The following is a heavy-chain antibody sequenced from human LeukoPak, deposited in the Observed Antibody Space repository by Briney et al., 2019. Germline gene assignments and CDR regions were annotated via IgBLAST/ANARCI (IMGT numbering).Heavy chain of an antibody. CDR1: GGSISSYY. Sequence: SETLSLTCTVSGGSISSYYWSWIRQPPGKGLKWIGNIYYSGYTTYSPSLRSRVTISVDTSKNQFSLKLSSVTAADTAVYYCARFLAPFGLRYFDWLPQFNWFDPWGQGTQVTVSS. V-gene: IGHV4-59*08. CDR2: IYYSGYT. J-gene: IGHJ5*02. D-gene: IGHD3-9*01. CDR3: ARFLAPFGLRYFDWLPQFNWFDP.